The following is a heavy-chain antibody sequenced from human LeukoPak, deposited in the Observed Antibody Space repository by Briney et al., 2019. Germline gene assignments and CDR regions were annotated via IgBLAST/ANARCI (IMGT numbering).Heavy chain of an antibody. D-gene: IGHD7-27*01. CDR3: AKANWGSGY. J-gene: IGHJ4*02. CDR2: ITVSGGST. CDR1: GFTFSSYA. V-gene: IGHV3-23*01. Sequence: GGSLRLSCAASGFTFSSYAMSWVRQAPGKGLEWVSTITVSGGSTYYADSVKGRFTISRDNSRNTLDLQMNSLRAEDTAVYYCAKANWGSGYWGQGTLVTVSS.